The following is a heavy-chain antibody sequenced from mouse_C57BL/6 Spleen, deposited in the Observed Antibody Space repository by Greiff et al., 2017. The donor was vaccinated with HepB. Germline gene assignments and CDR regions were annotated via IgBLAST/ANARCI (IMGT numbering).Heavy chain of an antibody. V-gene: IGHV1-64*01. CDR3: SYGNYVAWFAY. CDR2: IHPTSGST. D-gene: IGHD2-1*01. Sequence: QVQLQQSGAELVKPGASVKLSCKASGYTFTSYWMHWVKQRPGQGLEWIGMIHPTSGSTNYNEKFKSKATLTVDKSSSTAYMQLSSLTSEDSAVYYCSYGNYVAWFAYWGQGTLVTVSA. CDR1: GYTFTSYW. J-gene: IGHJ3*01.